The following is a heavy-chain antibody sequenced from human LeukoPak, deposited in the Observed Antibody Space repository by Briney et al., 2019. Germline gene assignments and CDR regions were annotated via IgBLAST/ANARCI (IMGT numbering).Heavy chain of an antibody. CDR3: ARGEPHLGY. V-gene: IGHV1-2*02. J-gene: IGHJ4*02. CDR2: IKPNNGDT. CDR1: GYIFTAHY. Sequence: ASVKVSCKASGYIFTAHYIHWVRQAPGQGLEWMGWIKPNNGDTDHAQKFQGRVAMTTDKSSSTVYMDLTRLRFDDTAIYYCARGEPHLGYWGQGTLVTVSS.